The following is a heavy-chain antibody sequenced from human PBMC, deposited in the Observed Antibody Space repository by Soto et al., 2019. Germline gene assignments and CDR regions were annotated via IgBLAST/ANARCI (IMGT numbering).Heavy chain of an antibody. D-gene: IGHD3-10*01. J-gene: IGHJ4*02. CDR1: GFTFSDHY. CDR3: ARDLDYGSGD. CDR2: TRNKANSYTT. Sequence: EVQLVESGGGLVQPGGSLRLSCAASGFTFSDHYMDWVRQAPGKGLEWVGRTRNKANSYTTEYAASVKGRFTISRDDSKTSLYLQMNSLKTEDTAVYYCARDLDYGSGDWGQGTLVTVSS. V-gene: IGHV3-72*01.